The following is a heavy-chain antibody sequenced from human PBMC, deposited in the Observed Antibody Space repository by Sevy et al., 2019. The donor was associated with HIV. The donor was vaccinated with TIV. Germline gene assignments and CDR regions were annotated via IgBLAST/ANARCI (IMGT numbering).Heavy chain of an antibody. CDR3: ATTKDYYDSRGSPFDY. CDR2: FDPEDGEI. J-gene: IGHJ4*02. CDR1: GYTLSELS. D-gene: IGHD3-22*01. Sequence: ASVKVSCKVSGYTLSELSMHWVRQAPGKGLEWMGSFDPEDGEILYAQKLQGRITMTEDTSTDTAYMELSSLRSEDTAVYYCATTKDYYDSRGSPFDYRGQGTLVTVSS. V-gene: IGHV1-24*01.